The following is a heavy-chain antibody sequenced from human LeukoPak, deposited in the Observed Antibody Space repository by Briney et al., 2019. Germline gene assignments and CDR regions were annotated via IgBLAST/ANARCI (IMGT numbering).Heavy chain of an antibody. D-gene: IGHD2-2*01. CDR1: GGSISSYY. Sequence: PSETLSLTCTVSGGSISSYYWSWIRQPPGKGLEWIGYIYYSGSTYYNPSLKSRVTISVDTSKNQFSLKLSSVTAADTAVYYCARLYCSSTSCYRYFDLWGRGTLVTVSS. V-gene: IGHV4-59*06. CDR3: ARLYCSSTSCYRYFDL. CDR2: IYYSGST. J-gene: IGHJ2*01.